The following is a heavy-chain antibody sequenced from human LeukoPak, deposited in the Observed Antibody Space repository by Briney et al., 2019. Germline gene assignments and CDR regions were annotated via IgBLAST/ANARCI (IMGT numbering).Heavy chain of an antibody. CDR3: ARALHCDY. CDR2: IYYSGST. CDR1: GGSISSSSYY. Sequence: SETLSLTCTVSGGSISSSSYYWGWIRQPPGKGLEWIGSIYYSGSTYYDPSLKSRVTISVDTSKNQFSLKLSSVTAADTAVYYCARALHCDYWGQGTLVTVSS. V-gene: IGHV4-39*07. J-gene: IGHJ4*02.